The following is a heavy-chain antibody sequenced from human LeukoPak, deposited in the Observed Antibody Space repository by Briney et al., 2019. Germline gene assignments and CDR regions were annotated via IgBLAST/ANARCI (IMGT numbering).Heavy chain of an antibody. J-gene: IGHJ6*03. CDR3: ARQLRGRAYYYMDV. V-gene: IGHV4-59*04. CDR2: IYHSGNT. CDR1: GGSISSYY. Sequence: SETLSLTCTVSGGSISSYYWSWIRQPPGKGLEWIGYIYHSGNTYYNPSLKSRVTISVDRSKNQFSLKLSSVTAADTAVYYCARQLRGRAYYYMDVWGKGTTVTVSS. D-gene: IGHD1-26*01.